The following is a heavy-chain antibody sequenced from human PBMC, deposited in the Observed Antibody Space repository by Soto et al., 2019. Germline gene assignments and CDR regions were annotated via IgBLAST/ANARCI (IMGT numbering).Heavy chain of an antibody. CDR1: GGTFSSYT. J-gene: IGHJ4*02. D-gene: IGHD5-18*01. Sequence: QVQLVQSGAEVKKPGSSVKVSCKASGGTFSSYTISWVRQAPGQGLEWMGRIIPILGIANYAQKFQGRVTITADKSTSTAYMEMSSLRSEDTAVYYCARLVDTADFDYWGQGTLVTVSS. V-gene: IGHV1-69*02. CDR3: ARLVDTADFDY. CDR2: IIPILGIA.